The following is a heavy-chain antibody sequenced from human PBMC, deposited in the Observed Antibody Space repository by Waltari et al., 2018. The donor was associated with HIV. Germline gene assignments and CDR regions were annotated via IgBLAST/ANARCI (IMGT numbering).Heavy chain of an antibody. CDR2: IKQDGSEK. CDR3: ARMGLMMYAIGAFDI. Sequence: EVQLVESGGGLVQPGGSLRLSCAASGFTFSLYWMSWVRQAPGKGLEWVANIKQDGSEKQYVDSVKGRFTISRDNAKKSLYLQMNSLRAEDTAVYYCARMGLMMYAIGAFDIWGQGTMVTVSS. V-gene: IGHV3-7*01. CDR1: GFTFSLYW. J-gene: IGHJ3*02. D-gene: IGHD2-8*01.